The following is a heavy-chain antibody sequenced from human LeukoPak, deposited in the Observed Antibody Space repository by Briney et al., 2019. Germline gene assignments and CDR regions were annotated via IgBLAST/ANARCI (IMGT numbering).Heavy chain of an antibody. Sequence: ASVKVSCKASGGTFSSYAISWVRQAPGQGLEWMGGIIPIFGTANYAQKFQGRVTITTDESTSTAYMELSSLRSEDTAVYYCARGHDYGDYGPFDYWGRGTLVTVSS. J-gene: IGHJ4*02. D-gene: IGHD4-17*01. CDR3: ARGHDYGDYGPFDY. CDR1: GGTFSSYA. V-gene: IGHV1-69*05. CDR2: IIPIFGTA.